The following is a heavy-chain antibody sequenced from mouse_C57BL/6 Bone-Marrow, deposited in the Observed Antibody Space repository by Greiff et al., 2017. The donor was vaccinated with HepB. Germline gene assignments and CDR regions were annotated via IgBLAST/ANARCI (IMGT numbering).Heavy chain of an antibody. J-gene: IGHJ4*01. D-gene: IGHD2-3*01. CDR2: IYPGSGST. CDR3: ARHGYYGGYYAMDY. V-gene: IGHV1-55*01. CDR1: GYTFTSYW. Sequence: QVQLQQSGAELVKPGASVKMSCKASGYTFTSYWITWVKQRPGQGLEWIGDIYPGSGSTNFNEKFKSKATLTVDTSSSTAYMQLSSLTSEDSAVYYCARHGYYGGYYAMDYWGQGTSVTVSS.